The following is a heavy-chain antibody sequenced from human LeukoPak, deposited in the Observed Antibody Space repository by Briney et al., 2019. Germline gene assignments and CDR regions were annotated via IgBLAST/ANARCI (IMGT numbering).Heavy chain of an antibody. CDR2: IYYSGST. CDR1: GGSISSYY. V-gene: IGHV4-59*01. CDR3: ARVGGGSFEAFDI. Sequence: SETLSLTCTVSGGSISSYYWSWIRQPPGKGLEWIGYIYYSGSTNYNPSLKSRVTISVDTSKNQFSLKLSSVTAVDTAVYYYARVGGGSFEAFDIWGQGTMVTVSS. J-gene: IGHJ3*02. D-gene: IGHD2-15*01.